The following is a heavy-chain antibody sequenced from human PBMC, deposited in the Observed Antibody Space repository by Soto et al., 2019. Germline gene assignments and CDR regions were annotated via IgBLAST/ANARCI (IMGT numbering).Heavy chain of an antibody. D-gene: IGHD3-22*01. CDR3: ARDIVHYYDSRGYYFLSSWFDP. Sequence: SETLSLTCTVSGGSISSYYWSWIRQPPGKGLEWIGYIYYSGSTNYNPSLKSRVTISVDTSKNQFSLKLSSVTAAATAVYYCARDIVHYYDSRGYYFLSSWFDPWGQGTLVTVSS. CDR2: IYYSGST. CDR1: GGSISSYY. V-gene: IGHV4-59*01. J-gene: IGHJ5*02.